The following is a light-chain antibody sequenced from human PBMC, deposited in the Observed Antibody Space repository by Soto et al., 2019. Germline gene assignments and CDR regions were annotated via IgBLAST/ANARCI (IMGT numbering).Light chain of an antibody. CDR2: DAS. Sequence: DIQMTQSPSSLSASVGDRVTITCQASQDISNYLNWYQQKPGKAPKLLIYDASNLETGVQSRFSGRGSGTDFTFTISSLQPEDIATYYCQQYDNLPPELTFGGGTKVEIK. CDR1: QDISNY. V-gene: IGKV1-33*01. J-gene: IGKJ4*01. CDR3: QQYDNLPPELT.